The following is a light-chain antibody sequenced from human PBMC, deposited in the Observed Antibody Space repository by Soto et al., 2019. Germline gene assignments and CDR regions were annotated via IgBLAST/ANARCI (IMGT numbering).Light chain of an antibody. V-gene: IGKV1-39*01. CDR2: AAS. CDR3: QQCYSTRWT. J-gene: IGKJ1*01. Sequence: DLQMTQSPSSLSASVGDRVTITCRASQSISSYLNWYQQKPGKAPKLQIYAASSLQSGVPSRFSGSGSGTEFSLTISSLQPEDFATYYSQQCYSTRWTFGQGTKVEIK. CDR1: QSISSY.